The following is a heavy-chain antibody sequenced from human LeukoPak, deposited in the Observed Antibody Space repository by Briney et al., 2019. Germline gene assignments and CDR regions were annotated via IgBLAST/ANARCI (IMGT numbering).Heavy chain of an antibody. V-gene: IGHV4-34*01. CDR2: INHSGST. D-gene: IGHD4-17*01. CDR3: ARDGRVLGFDP. CDR1: GGSFSGYY. J-gene: IGHJ5*02. Sequence: SETLSLTCAVYGGSFSGYYGSWIRQPPGKGLEWIGEINHSGSTNYNPSLKSRVTISVDTSKNQFSLKLSSVTAADTAVYYCARDGRVLGFDPWGQGTLVTVSS.